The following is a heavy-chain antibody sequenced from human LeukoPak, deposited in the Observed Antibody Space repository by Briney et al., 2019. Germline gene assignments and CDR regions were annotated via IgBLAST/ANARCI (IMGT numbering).Heavy chain of an antibody. CDR2: ISSSSSYI. V-gene: IGHV3-21*04. CDR1: GFTFSSYG. D-gene: IGHD3-22*01. CDR3: AKDSLTYDSSGYYDH. Sequence: GGSLRLSCAASGFTFSSYGMHWVRQAPGKGLEWVSSISSSSSYIYYADSVKGRFTISRDNAKNSLYLQMNSLRAEDTALYYCAKDSLTYDSSGYYDHWGQGTLVTVSS. J-gene: IGHJ5*02.